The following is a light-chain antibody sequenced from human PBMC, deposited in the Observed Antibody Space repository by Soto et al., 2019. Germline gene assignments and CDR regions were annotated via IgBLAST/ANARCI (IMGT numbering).Light chain of an antibody. CDR2: GAS. V-gene: IGKV3-20*01. CDR3: QQYPYPPWT. Sequence: DTVLTQTPGTRSLSPGERATLSCRASQSVTSTYLAWYQQKPGQAPRLLIYGASTRATGIPDRFSGGGSGTDFTLTISRLEPEDFAVYYCQQYPYPPWTFGHGDQGGSQ. CDR1: QSVTSTY. J-gene: IGKJ1*01.